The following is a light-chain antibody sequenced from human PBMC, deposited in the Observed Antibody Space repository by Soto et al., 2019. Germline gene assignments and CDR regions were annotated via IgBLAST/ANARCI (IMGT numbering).Light chain of an antibody. V-gene: IGLV1-44*01. J-gene: IGLJ3*02. CDR2: TNN. CDR1: STNIGFNT. Sequence: QSVLTQPPSASGTPGQRVIMSCSGSSTNIGFNTANWYQQLPGTAPKLLIYTNNQRPSGVPDRFSGSKSGTSASLAISGLQSEDEADYFCGSYRSSNTLVVFGGGTKLTVL. CDR3: GSYRSSNTLVV.